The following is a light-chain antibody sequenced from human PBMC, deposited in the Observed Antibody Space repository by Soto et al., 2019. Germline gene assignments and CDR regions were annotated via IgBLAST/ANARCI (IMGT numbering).Light chain of an antibody. V-gene: IGKV2-28*01. CDR2: LDS. Sequence: DIVMTQSPLSLPVTPGEPASISCRSSQSLLHSNGYNYLDWYLQKPGQSPQLLIYLDSNRASGVTDRFSGSGSGTDFTLKISRVEAEDVGVYYCMQALQTPFTFGPGTKVDIK. J-gene: IGKJ3*01. CDR3: MQALQTPFT. CDR1: QSLLHSNGYNY.